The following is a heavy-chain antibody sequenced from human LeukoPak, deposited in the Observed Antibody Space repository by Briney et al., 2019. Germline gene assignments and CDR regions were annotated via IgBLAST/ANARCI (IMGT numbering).Heavy chain of an antibody. J-gene: IGHJ4*02. V-gene: IGHV3-23*01. D-gene: IGHD5-18*01. CDR3: AKRPTPWDTAMAYFDY. Sequence: PGGSLRLSCAASGFTFSSYAMSWVRQAPGKGLEWVSAISGSGGSTYYADSVKGRFTISRDNSKNTLYLQMNSLRAEDTAVYYCAKRPTPWDTAMAYFDYWGQGTLVTVSS. CDR2: ISGSGGST. CDR1: GFTFSSYA.